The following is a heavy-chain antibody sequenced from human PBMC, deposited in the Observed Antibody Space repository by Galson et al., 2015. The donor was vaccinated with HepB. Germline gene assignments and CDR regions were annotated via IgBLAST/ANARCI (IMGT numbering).Heavy chain of an antibody. V-gene: IGHV1-69*13. CDR1: GGTFSTYA. Sequence: SVKVSCKASGGTFSTYAITWVRQAPGQGLEWMGGIIPIAGTANYAQKFQGRVTITADESTSTVYMELNSLRSEDSAVYYCARVLRYFDWLSPILEGMDVWGQGTTVTDSS. D-gene: IGHD3-9*01. J-gene: IGHJ6*02. CDR3: ARVLRYFDWLSPILEGMDV. CDR2: IIPIAGTA.